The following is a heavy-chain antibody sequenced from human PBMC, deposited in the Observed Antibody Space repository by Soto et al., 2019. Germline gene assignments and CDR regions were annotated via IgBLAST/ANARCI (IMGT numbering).Heavy chain of an antibody. CDR3: ARDVYMDV. J-gene: IGHJ6*03. CDR1: GYTFTNYA. Sequence: GASVKVSRKASGYTFTNYAIHWVRQAPGQRLEWMGWINAGNGNTRYSQKLQDRVTFTSDTSASTAYMELSSLRSEDTAVYYCARDVYMDVWGKGTTVTVSS. V-gene: IGHV1-3*01. CDR2: INAGNGNT.